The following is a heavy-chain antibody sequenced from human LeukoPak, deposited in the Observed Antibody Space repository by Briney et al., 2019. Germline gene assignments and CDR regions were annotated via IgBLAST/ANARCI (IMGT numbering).Heavy chain of an antibody. CDR1: GGPISSYY. V-gene: IGHV4-59*01. CDR3: ARGNWNAL. CDR2: NCYSGST. Sequence: SETLSLTCTVSGGPISSYYRNWIRQPLGKGLGWTGYNCYSGSTNYNTSLKSRVTISVDTPKNPFSLKLRSVTAADPGVYYCARGNWNALGGQGTLGTVAA. J-gene: IGHJ5*02.